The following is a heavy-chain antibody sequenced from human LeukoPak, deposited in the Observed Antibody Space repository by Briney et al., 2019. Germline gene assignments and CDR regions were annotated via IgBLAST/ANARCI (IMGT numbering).Heavy chain of an antibody. CDR1: EFTFSSYA. CDR2: ISNSGGDT. Sequence: GGSLRLSCAASEFTFSSYAMSWVRQPPRKGLEWVSGISNSGGDTYYAGSVKGRFTISRDNSKNMLYLQMNSLRADDTAVYYCARDQGTYYDILTGFIDYWGQGTLVTVSS. J-gene: IGHJ4*02. D-gene: IGHD3-9*01. V-gene: IGHV3-23*01. CDR3: ARDQGTYYDILTGFIDY.